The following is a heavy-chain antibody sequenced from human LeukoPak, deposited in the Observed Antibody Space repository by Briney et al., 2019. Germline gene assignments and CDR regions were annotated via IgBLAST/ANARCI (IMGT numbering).Heavy chain of an antibody. D-gene: IGHD6-13*01. Sequence: GGSLRLSCAASGFIFSGYGMHWVRQAPGKGLQWVTFIRYEGSNKYYADSVKGRFTISRDNSKNTLYLQMNSLRVEDTAVYYCAKDIGLAAAGGFDYWGQGTLVTVSS. J-gene: IGHJ4*02. V-gene: IGHV3-30*02. CDR1: GFIFSGYG. CDR2: IRYEGSNK. CDR3: AKDIGLAAAGGFDY.